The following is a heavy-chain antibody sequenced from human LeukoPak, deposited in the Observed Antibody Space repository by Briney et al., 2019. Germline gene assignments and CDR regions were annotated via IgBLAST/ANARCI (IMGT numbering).Heavy chain of an antibody. D-gene: IGHD1-26*01. CDR3: AKDNYTDSYYPFDY. CDR1: GIPLRGYA. Sequence: PGGSLRLSCAGAGIPLRGYAMSWVRQAPGKGLEWVSAMSGSGDSTLYAVSVRGRFTISRDDSKNTLYLQMNNLRVEDTAVYYCAKDNYTDSYYPFDYWGQGTLVTVSS. J-gene: IGHJ4*02. CDR2: MSGSGDST. V-gene: IGHV3-23*01.